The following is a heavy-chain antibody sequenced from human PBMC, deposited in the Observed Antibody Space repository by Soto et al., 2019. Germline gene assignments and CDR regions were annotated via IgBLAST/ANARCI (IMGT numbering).Heavy chain of an antibody. CDR3: ARDRGRAYYDFWSGSPSWFDP. CDR1: DGSISTERYF. Sequence: SETLSLTCTVSDGSISTERYFWRWIRQHPGRCLEWIGFIDNSGSPYYNPSLKSRVAISVDTSKSQFSLKLTSVTAADTAVYYCARDRGRAYYDFWSGSPSWFDPWGQG. CDR2: IDNSGSP. D-gene: IGHD3-3*01. J-gene: IGHJ5*02. V-gene: IGHV4-31*03.